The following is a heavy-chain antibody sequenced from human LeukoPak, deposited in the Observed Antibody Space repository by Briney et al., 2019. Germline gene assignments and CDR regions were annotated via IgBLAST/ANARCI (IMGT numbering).Heavy chain of an antibody. V-gene: IGHV4-34*01. CDR1: GGSFSGYY. CDR3: ARGNGDSWSYYYYGMDV. Sequence: SETLSLTCAVYGGSFSGYYWSWIRQPPGKGLEWIGEINHSGSTNYNPPLKSRVTISVDTSKNQFSLKLSSVTAADTAVYYCARGNGDSWSYYYYGMDVWGQGTTVTVSS. D-gene: IGHD4-17*01. J-gene: IGHJ6*02. CDR2: INHSGST.